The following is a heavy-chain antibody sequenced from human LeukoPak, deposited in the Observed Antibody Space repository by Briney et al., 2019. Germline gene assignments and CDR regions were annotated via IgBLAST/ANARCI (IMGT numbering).Heavy chain of an antibody. Sequence: GGSLRLSCAASGFTFSSYAMHWVRQAPGKGLEWVAVISYDGSNKYYADSVKGRFTISRDNSKNTLYLQMNSLRAEDTAVYYCARDRRITMIVVGIDYWGQGTLITVSS. D-gene: IGHD3-22*01. CDR2: ISYDGSNK. CDR1: GFTFSSYA. V-gene: IGHV3-30-3*01. CDR3: ARDRRITMIVVGIDY. J-gene: IGHJ4*02.